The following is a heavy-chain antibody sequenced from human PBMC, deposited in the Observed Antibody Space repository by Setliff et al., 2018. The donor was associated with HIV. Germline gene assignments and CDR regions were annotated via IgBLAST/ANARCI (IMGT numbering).Heavy chain of an antibody. J-gene: IGHJ4*02. Sequence: PGGSLRLSCAASGFTFSNYWMHWVRQAPGKGLVWVSRINSDGSGTSYADSVKGRFTISRDNARRNSLYLHLIDLGAEDTAIYYCARDAYGDSYFDYWGQGTLVTVS. CDR1: GFTFSNYW. D-gene: IGHD4-17*01. CDR3: ARDAYGDSYFDY. CDR2: INSDGSGT. V-gene: IGHV3-74*01.